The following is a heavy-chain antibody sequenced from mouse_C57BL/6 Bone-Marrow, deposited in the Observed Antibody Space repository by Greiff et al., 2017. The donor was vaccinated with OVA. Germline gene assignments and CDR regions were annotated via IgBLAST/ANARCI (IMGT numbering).Heavy chain of an antibody. J-gene: IGHJ3*01. CDR1: GFNIKDDY. CDR3: TTPYYYGSAWFAY. CDR2: IDPENGDT. V-gene: IGHV14-4*01. D-gene: IGHD1-1*01. Sequence: EVKLVESGAELVRPGASVKLSCTASGFNIKDDYMHWVKQRPEQGLEWIGWIDPENGDTEYASKFQGKATITADTSSNTAYLQLSSLTSEDTAVYYCTTPYYYGSAWFAYWGQGTLVTVSA.